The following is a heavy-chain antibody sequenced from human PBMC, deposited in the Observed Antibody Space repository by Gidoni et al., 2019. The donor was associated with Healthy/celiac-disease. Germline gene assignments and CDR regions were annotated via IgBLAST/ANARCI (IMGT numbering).Heavy chain of an antibody. CDR3: AKDMGTAPRPSYYYYYGMDV. D-gene: IGHD7-27*01. J-gene: IGHJ6*02. CDR1: GFTFDDYA. CDR2: ISWDGVST. Sequence: EVQLVESGGFVVQPGGSLRPSCAASGFTFDDYAMTWVRQAPGKGLEWVSLISWDGVSTYYADSVKGRFTISRDNSKNSLYLQMNSLRAEDTALYYCAKDMGTAPRPSYYYYYGMDVWGQGTTVTVSS. V-gene: IGHV3-43D*04.